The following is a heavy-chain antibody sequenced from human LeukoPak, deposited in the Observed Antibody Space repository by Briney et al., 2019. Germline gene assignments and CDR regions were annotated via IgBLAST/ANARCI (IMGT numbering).Heavy chain of an antibody. CDR1: GGSISSYY. CDR3: ARCRGYGDYNYFDY. V-gene: IGHV4-4*07. J-gene: IGHJ4*02. Sequence: SETLSLTCTVSGGSISSYYWSWIRQPAGKGLEWIGRIYTSGSTNYNPSLTSRDTMSVDTSKNQFSLKLSSVTAADTAVYYCARCRGYGDYNYFDYWGQGTLVTASS. CDR2: IYTSGST. D-gene: IGHD4-17*01.